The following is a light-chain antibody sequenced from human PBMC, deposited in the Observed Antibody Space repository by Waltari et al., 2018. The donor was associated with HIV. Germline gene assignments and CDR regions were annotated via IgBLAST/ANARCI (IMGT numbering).Light chain of an antibody. Sequence: DIHMTQSPSILSASVGDRVTITCRASQNVDSWLAWYQQRPGKAPKLLIYKASTLQYGVPARFTGSGSGTNFTLTINSLHPDDFATYYCQQYNSDFYTFGLGTRLDLK. V-gene: IGKV1-5*03. CDR2: KAS. CDR3: QQYNSDFYT. CDR1: QNVDSW. J-gene: IGKJ2*01.